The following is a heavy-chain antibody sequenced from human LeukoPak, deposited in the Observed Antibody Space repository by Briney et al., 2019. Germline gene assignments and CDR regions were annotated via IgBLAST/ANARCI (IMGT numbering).Heavy chain of an antibody. J-gene: IGHJ4*02. V-gene: IGHV3-30-3*01. Sequence: GFLRLSCAASGFTFSYYTMHWVRQAPGKGLEWVAVISYDGSNKYYADSVKGRFTISRDNSKNTLYLQMNSLRAEDTAVYYCARVLNYYGSSGYYFSYWGQGSLVTVSS. CDR1: GFTFSYYT. CDR3: ARVLNYYGSSGYYFSY. D-gene: IGHD3-22*01. CDR2: ISYDGSNK.